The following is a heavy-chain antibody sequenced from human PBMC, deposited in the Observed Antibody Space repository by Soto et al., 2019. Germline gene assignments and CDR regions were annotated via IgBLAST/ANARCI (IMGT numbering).Heavy chain of an antibody. Sequence: SETLSLTCSVSGDSIRGSEYYWGWIRQPPWKGLEWIGSVSYGGSTYYNPSLKSRVTISVATSKNQFSLRLTSVTAADTAVYYCARTDIGNWFDPWGQGXLVTVYS. J-gene: IGHJ5*02. CDR3: ARTDIGNWFDP. CDR1: GDSIRGSEYY. CDR2: VSYGGST. D-gene: IGHD2-15*01. V-gene: IGHV4-39*01.